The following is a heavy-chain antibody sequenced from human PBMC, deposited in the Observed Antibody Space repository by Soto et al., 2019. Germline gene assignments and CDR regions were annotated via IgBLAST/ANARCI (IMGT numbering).Heavy chain of an antibody. J-gene: IGHJ4*02. CDR3: ARTYYYDSSGYYYQFDY. CDR2: IYYSGST. Sequence: SETLSLTCTVSGGSFSSGGYYWSWIRQLPGKGLEWIGYIYYSGSTYYNPSLKSRFTISLDTSKNQFSLKLSSVTAADTAVYYCARTYYYDSSGYYYQFDYWGQGTLVTVSS. D-gene: IGHD3-22*01. CDR1: GGSFSSGGYY. V-gene: IGHV4-31*03.